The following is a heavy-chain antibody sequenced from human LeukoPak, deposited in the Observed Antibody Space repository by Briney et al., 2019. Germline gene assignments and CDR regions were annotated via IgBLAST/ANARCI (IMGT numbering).Heavy chain of an antibody. CDR2: ISYDGSNK. D-gene: IGHD4-17*01. CDR3: ARDYAVDYGDYIDAFDI. Sequence: YPGGSLRLSCAASGFTFSSYAMHWVRQAPGKGREGVAVISYDGSNKYYADSVKGRFTISRDNSKNTLYLQMNSLRAEDTAVYYCARDYAVDYGDYIDAFDIWGQGTMVTVSS. J-gene: IGHJ3*02. CDR1: GFTFSSYA. V-gene: IGHV3-30-3*01.